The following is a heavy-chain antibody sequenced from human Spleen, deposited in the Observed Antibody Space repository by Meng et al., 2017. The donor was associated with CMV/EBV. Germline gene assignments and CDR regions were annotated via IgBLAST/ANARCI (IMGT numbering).Heavy chain of an antibody. J-gene: IGHJ4*02. CDR3: ARAAIGFDY. Sequence: GGSLRLSCAASGFTFSSYEMNWVRQAPGKGLEWISYIGSSGDPIYYADSVKGRFTISRDNAKNSLYLQMNSLRAEDTAVYYCARAAIGFDYWGQGTLVTVSS. V-gene: IGHV3-48*03. D-gene: IGHD2-2*01. CDR2: IGSSGDPI. CDR1: GFTFSSYE.